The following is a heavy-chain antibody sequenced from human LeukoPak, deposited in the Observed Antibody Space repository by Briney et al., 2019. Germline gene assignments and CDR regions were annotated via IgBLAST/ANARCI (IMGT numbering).Heavy chain of an antibody. J-gene: IGHJ4*02. CDR1: GFTFTSYA. CDR2: SGTGGST. V-gene: IGHV3-23*01. D-gene: IGHD3-22*01. Sequence: GGSLRLSCTASGFTFTSYAMSWVRQAPGKGLEWVSVSGTGGSTNHADSVKGRFTISRDNSKNTLYLQMNSLRAEDTAVYYCAKESRDDSSGYYEVFDYWGQGTLVTVSS. CDR3: AKESRDDSSGYYEVFDY.